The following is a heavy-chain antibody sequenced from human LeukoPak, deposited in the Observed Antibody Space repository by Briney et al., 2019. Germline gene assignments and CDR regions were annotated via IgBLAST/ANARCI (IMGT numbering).Heavy chain of an antibody. Sequence: GGSLRLSCAASGFTFSSYGMHWVRQAPGKGLEWVAVIWYDGSNKYYADSVKGRFTISRDNSKNTLYLQMNSLRAEDTAVYYCARPISSGWYPFDYWGQGTLVTVSS. CDR3: ARPISSGWYPFDY. CDR1: GFTFSSYG. J-gene: IGHJ4*02. V-gene: IGHV3-33*01. D-gene: IGHD6-19*01. CDR2: IWYDGSNK.